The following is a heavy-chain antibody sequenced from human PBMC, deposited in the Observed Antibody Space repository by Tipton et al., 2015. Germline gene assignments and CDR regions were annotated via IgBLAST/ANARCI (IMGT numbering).Heavy chain of an antibody. CDR1: AFTFSSYS. D-gene: IGHD3-3*01. CDR2: ITSDGTYI. J-gene: IGHJ4*02. CDR3: ARTKDYDFWSGSPFDY. Sequence: SLRLSCAASAFTFSSYSVNWVRQAPGKGLEWVSSITSDGTYIYYADSVKGRFTISRDNAKNSLFLEMNSLRAEDTAVYYCARTKDYDFWSGSPFDYWGQGTLVTVSS. V-gene: IGHV3-21*01.